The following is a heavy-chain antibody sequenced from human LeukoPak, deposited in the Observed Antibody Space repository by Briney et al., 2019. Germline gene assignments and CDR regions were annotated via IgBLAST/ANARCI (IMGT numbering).Heavy chain of an antibody. CDR1: GFTFTGFH. CDR3: ARAGWPMYYYYMDV. J-gene: IGHJ6*03. V-gene: IGHV1-2*02. D-gene: IGHD6-19*01. Sequence: ASVKVSCKTSGFTFTGFHMHWVRQAPGQGLEWMGWINPNSGGTTYAQKFQGRVNMTRDTSISTAYMELSRLTSDDTAVYYCARAGWPMYYYYMDVWGKGTTVTISS. CDR2: INPNSGGT.